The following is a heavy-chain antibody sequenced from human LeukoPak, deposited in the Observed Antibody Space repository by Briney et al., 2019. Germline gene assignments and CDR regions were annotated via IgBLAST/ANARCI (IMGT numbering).Heavy chain of an antibody. CDR1: GFTFGAFA. V-gene: IGHV3-49*03. CDR3: SRDRQTSSWYGNDY. CDR2: IRSKAYGGTT. Sequence: PGGSLRLSCKGFGFTFGAFAMSWFRQAPGKGLEWVGFIRSKAYGGTTEYAASVKGRFTISRDDSKSIAYLQMDSLNTEDTAVYYCSRDRQTSSWYGNDYWGQGTLVTVSS. D-gene: IGHD6-13*01. J-gene: IGHJ4*02.